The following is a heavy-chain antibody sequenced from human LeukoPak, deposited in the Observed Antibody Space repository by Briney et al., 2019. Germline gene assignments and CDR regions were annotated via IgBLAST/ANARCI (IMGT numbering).Heavy chain of an antibody. D-gene: IGHD3-3*01. CDR2: ISSSSYI. V-gene: IGHV3-21*01. CDR1: GLPLSSYS. Sequence: KPGGSLTLSCALSGLPLSSYSMNWVRQAPGEGLEWVSSISSSSYIYYAESVKGGFTICSENARTSLYLQRNSLRAEDTAVYYCARDLRFLEWLLFDYWGQGHLITVSS. J-gene: IGHJ4*02. CDR3: ARDLRFLEWLLFDY.